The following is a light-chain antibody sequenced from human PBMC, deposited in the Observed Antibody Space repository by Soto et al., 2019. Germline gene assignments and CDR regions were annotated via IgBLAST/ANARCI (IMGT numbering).Light chain of an antibody. Sequence: QSALTQPPSASGSPGQSVTISCTGTSSDVGPSNYVSWYQLHPGKAPKLIIYEVNKRPSGVPDRFSGSKSGNTASLTVSGLQADDEGDYSCSSCTGTNSLRVFGGGTKLTVL. CDR3: SSCTGTNSLRV. J-gene: IGLJ3*02. CDR1: SSDVGPSNY. CDR2: EVN. V-gene: IGLV2-8*01.